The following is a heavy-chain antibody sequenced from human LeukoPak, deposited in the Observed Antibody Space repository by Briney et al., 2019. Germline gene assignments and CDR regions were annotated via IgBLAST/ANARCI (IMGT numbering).Heavy chain of an antibody. Sequence: GGSLRVSCAASGFTFDDYAMPWVRQAPGKGLEWVSGISWNSGSIGYADSVKGRFTISRDNAKNSLYLQMNGLRAEDTALYYCAKDIGGSYSDAFDIWGQGTMVTVSS. CDR1: GFTFDDYA. D-gene: IGHD1-26*01. CDR3: AKDIGGSYSDAFDI. V-gene: IGHV3-9*01. J-gene: IGHJ3*02. CDR2: ISWNSGSI.